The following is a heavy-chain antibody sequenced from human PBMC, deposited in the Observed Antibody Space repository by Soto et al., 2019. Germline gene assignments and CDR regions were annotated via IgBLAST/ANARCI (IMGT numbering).Heavy chain of an antibody. D-gene: IGHD6-6*01. CDR2: ISSSSSYI. V-gene: IGHV3-21*01. J-gene: IGHJ4*02. CDR1: GFTFSSYS. Sequence: GGSLRLSCAASGFTFSSYSMNWVRQAPGKGLEWVSSISSSSSYIYYADSVKGRFTISRDNAKNSLYLQMNSLRAEDTAVYYCALRGGSSSGYYWGQGTLVTVSS. CDR3: ALRGGSSSGYY.